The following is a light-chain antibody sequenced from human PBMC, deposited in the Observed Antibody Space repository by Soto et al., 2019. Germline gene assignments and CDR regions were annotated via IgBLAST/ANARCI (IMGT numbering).Light chain of an antibody. Sequence: ETVLTQSPGTVSLSPGERATLSCRTSQSVKSNYLAWYQQKPGQAPRLLIYGVFNRATGIPDRFSGSGSGTDFTLIISGLEPEDSAVYYCQHYDGSSRTFGQGTKLEIK. CDR3: QHYDGSSRT. CDR2: GVF. CDR1: QSVKSNY. V-gene: IGKV3-20*01. J-gene: IGKJ2*01.